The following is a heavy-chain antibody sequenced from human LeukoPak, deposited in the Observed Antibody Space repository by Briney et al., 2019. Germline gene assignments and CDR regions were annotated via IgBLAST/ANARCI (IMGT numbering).Heavy chain of an antibody. V-gene: IGHV3-30*02. J-gene: IGHJ4*02. CDR1: GFTFSSYG. CDR2: IRYDGSNK. CDR3: ASIGSGSHSSYFDY. Sequence: PGGSLRLSCAASGFTFSSYGMHWVRQAPGKGLEWVAFIRYDGSNKYYADSVKGRFTISRDNSKNTLYLQMNSLRAEDTAVYYCASIGSGSHSSYFDYWGQGTLVTVSS. D-gene: IGHD3-10*01.